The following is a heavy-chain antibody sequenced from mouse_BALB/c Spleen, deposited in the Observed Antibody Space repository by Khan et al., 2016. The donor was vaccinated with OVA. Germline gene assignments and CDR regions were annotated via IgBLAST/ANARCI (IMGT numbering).Heavy chain of an antibody. V-gene: IGHV1-9*01. CDR3: ARSRYNGYAMDY. J-gene: IGHJ4*01. D-gene: IGHD2-12*01. Sequence: QVQLQQSGAELVKPGASVKISCKATGYTFSNFWIEWVKQRPGHGLEWIGEILPGSGNTNYNEKFKGKATFTADTSSNTAYMQLSSLTSEDSAVYDCARSRYNGYAMDYWGQGTSVTVSS. CDR1: GYTFSNFW. CDR2: ILPGSGNT.